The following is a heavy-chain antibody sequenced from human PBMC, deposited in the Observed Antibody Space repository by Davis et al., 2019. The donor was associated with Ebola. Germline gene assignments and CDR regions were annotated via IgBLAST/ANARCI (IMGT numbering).Heavy chain of an antibody. CDR1: GFTFSSYS. J-gene: IGHJ4*02. CDR2: ISSSSSTI. Sequence: GGSLRLSCAASGFTFSSYSMNWVRQAPGKGLEWVSYISSSSSTIYYADSVKGRFTISRDNSKNTLNLQMNSLRAEDTAVYYCARFGNTRSDYWGQGTLVTVSS. V-gene: IGHV3-48*01. CDR3: ARFGNTRSDY. D-gene: IGHD1/OR15-1a*01.